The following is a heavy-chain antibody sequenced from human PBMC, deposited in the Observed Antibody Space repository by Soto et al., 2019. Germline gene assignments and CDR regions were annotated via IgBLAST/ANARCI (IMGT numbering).Heavy chain of an antibody. CDR1: GYSFTSYW. J-gene: IGHJ6*02. V-gene: IGHV5-51*01. CDR3: ARHPRYYYDSSGLYDYGMDV. Sequence: GESLKISCKGSGYSFTSYWIGWVRQMPGKGLEWMGIIYPGDSDTRYSPSFQGQVTISADKSISTAYLQWSSLKASDTAMYYCARHPRYYYDSSGLYDYGMDVWGQGTTVTVSS. D-gene: IGHD3-22*01. CDR2: IYPGDSDT.